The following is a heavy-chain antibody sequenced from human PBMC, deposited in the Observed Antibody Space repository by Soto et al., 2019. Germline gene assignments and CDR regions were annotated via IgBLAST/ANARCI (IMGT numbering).Heavy chain of an antibody. V-gene: IGHV3-21*01. D-gene: IGHD3-10*01. CDR2: ISSSSSYI. J-gene: IGHJ6*02. CDR1: GFTFSSYS. Sequence: EVQLVESGGGLVKPGGSLRLSCAASGFTFSSYSMNSVRQAPGKGLEWVSSISSSSSYIYYADSVKGRFTISRDNAKNSLYLQMNSLRAEDTAVYYCARDSQLLWFGELLGAYYYYYGMDVWGQRTTVTVSS. CDR3: ARDSQLLWFGELLGAYYYYYGMDV.